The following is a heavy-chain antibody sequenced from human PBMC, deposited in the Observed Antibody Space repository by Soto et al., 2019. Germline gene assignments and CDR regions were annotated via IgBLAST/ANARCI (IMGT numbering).Heavy chain of an antibody. V-gene: IGHV4-39*01. D-gene: IGHD3-10*01. CDR3: ARRVQYYGMDV. CDR2: IYYSGST. Sequence: ETLSLTCTVSGGSISSSSYYWGWIRQPPGKGLEWIGSIYYSGSTYYNPSLKSRVTISVDTSKNQFSLKLSSVTAADTAVYYCARRVQYYGMDVWGQGTTVTVSS. CDR1: GGSISSSSYY. J-gene: IGHJ6*02.